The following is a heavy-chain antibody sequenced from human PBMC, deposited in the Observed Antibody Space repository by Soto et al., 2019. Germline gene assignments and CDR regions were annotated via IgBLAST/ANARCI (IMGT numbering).Heavy chain of an antibody. V-gene: IGHV5-51*01. CDR2: IYPGDSDT. J-gene: IGHJ6*02. CDR3: ARQREVVVVPYGMDV. D-gene: IGHD2-15*01. Sequence: GESLKISCKGSGYSFTSYWIGWVRQMPGKGLEWMGIIYPGDSDTRYSPSFQGQVPISADKSISTAYLQWSSLKASDTAMYYCARQREVVVVPYGMDVWGQGTTVTVSS. CDR1: GYSFTSYW.